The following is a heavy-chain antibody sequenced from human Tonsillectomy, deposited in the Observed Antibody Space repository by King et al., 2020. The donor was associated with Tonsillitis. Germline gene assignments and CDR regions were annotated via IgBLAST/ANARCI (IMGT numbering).Heavy chain of an antibody. Sequence: VQLVESGGGVVQPGRSLRLSCAASGFTFTTYGMHWVRQAPGKGLEWVAVISYDGSNKYYADSVKGRFTISRDNSKNTLYLQMNSLRTEDTAVYHCASGGHECSGDSCYISWGQGTLVTGSS. D-gene: IGHD2-15*01. CDR3: ASGGHECSGDSCYIS. V-gene: IGHV3-30*03. CDR1: GFTFTTYG. J-gene: IGHJ4*02. CDR2: ISYDGSNK.